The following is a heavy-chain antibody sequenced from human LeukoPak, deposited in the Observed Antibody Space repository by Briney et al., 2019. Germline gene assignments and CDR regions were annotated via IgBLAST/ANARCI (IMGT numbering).Heavy chain of an antibody. Sequence: PGGSLRLSCAASGFTVSSNYMSWVRQAPGQGLEWVSVIYSGGSTYYADSVKGRFTISRDNSKNTLYLQMNSLRAEDTAVYYCARGVVPAAKRLYYYGMDVWGQGTTVTVSS. J-gene: IGHJ6*02. D-gene: IGHD2-2*01. V-gene: IGHV3-53*01. CDR1: GFTVSSNY. CDR2: IYSGGST. CDR3: ARGVVPAAKRLYYYGMDV.